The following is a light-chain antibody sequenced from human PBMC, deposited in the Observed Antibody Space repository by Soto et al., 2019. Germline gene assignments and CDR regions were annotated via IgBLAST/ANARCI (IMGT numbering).Light chain of an antibody. V-gene: IGKV1-5*03. Sequence: DIQMTQSPSTLSASVGDRVTITCRASQSISIWLAWYQQEPGKAPKLLIYKASSLESGVPSRFSGSGSGTEFTLTISSLQPDDFATYYCQQYYSYSVTFGQGTKV. CDR3: QQYYSYSVT. CDR1: QSISIW. CDR2: KAS. J-gene: IGKJ1*01.